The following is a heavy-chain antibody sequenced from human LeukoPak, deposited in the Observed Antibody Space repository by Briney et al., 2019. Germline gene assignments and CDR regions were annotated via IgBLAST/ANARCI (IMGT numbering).Heavy chain of an antibody. Sequence: GGSLRLSCAASGFTFSSYAMSWVRQAPGKGLEWVSAISGSGGSTYYADSVKGRFTISRDNSKNTLYLQMNSLRAGDTAVYYCAKAVEMATITFDYWGQGTLVTVSS. CDR1: GFTFSSYA. J-gene: IGHJ4*02. CDR3: AKAVEMATITFDY. CDR2: ISGSGGST. D-gene: IGHD5-24*01. V-gene: IGHV3-23*01.